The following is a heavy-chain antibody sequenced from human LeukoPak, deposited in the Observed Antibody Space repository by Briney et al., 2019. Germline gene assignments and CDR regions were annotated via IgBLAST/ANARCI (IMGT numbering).Heavy chain of an antibody. J-gene: IGHJ6*03. CDR1: GYTFTSYH. V-gene: IGHV1-46*01. CDR2: INPSGGNT. CDR3: ARDYVHYYYMDV. Sequence: ASVKVSCKASGYTFTSYHMHWVRQAPGQGLEWMGIINPSGGNTNYAQKLQGRVTMTTDTSTSTAYMELRSLRSDDTAVYYCARDYVHYYYMDVWGKGTTVTVSS. D-gene: IGHD3-16*01.